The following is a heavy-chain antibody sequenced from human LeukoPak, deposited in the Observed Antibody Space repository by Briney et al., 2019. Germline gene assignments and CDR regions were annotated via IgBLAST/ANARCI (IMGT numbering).Heavy chain of an antibody. J-gene: IGHJ4*02. D-gene: IGHD3-22*01. Sequence: SETLSLTCTVYGGSFSGYYWSWIRQPPGKGLEWIGEINHSGSTNYNPSLKSRVTISVDTSKNQFSLKLSSVTAADTAVYYCARDLMYYYDSSGYSAGDYWGQGTLVTVSS. CDR3: ARDLMYYYDSSGYSAGDY. CDR1: GGSFSGYY. CDR2: INHSGST. V-gene: IGHV4-34*01.